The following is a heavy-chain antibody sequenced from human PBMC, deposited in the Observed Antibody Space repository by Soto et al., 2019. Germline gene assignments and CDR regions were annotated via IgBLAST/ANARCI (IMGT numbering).Heavy chain of an antibody. V-gene: IGHV4-59*01. J-gene: IGHJ5*02. CDR2: IYYSGST. Sequence: SATLSLTCTVSGGSISSYYWSWIRQPPGKGLEWIGYIYYSGSTIYIPSLKSRVTISVDTSKNQFSLKLSSVTAADTAVYYCARASPYSSGWDNWFDPWGQGTLVTV. CDR1: GGSISSYY. CDR3: ARASPYSSGWDNWFDP. D-gene: IGHD6-19*01.